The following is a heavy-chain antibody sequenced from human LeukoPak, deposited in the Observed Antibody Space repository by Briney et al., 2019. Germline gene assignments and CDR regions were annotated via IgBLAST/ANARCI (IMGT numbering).Heavy chain of an antibody. CDR2: IYTSGST. CDR3: ARMHSSSWYVDY. CDR1: GGSISSYY. Sequence: PSETLSLTCTVSGGSISSYYWRWTRQPAGKGLEWIGRIYTSGSTNYNPSLKSRVTMSVDTSKNQCSLKLSSVTAADTAVYYCARMHSSSWYVDYWGQGPLVTVCS. D-gene: IGHD6-13*01. V-gene: IGHV4-4*07. J-gene: IGHJ4*02.